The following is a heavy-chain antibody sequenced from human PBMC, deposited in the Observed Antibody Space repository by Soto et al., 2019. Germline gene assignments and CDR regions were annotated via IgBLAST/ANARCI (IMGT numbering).Heavy chain of an antibody. CDR1: GFSLSTSGVG. V-gene: IGHV2-5*02. CDR3: ARYFYESSGYSPCDYGMDV. J-gene: IGHJ6*02. Sequence: QITLKESGPTLVKPTQTLTLTCTLSGFSLSTSGVGVGWIRQTPDKAMEWLALMYWDDDKSYSPSLKSRLTITKDTSKNQVVLTMTTMEPVYTATYYCARYFYESSGYSPCDYGMDVWGQGNTVPVSS. CDR2: MYWDDDK. D-gene: IGHD3-22*01.